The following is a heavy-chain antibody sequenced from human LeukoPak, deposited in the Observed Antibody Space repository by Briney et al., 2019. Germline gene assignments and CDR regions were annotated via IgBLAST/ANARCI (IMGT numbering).Heavy chain of an antibody. CDR1: GFTFSTYA. CDR2: IGGSGSYT. D-gene: IGHD6-13*01. J-gene: IGHJ4*02. CDR3: ARDWYDY. V-gene: IGHV3-23*01. Sequence: PGGSLRLSCAASGFTFSTYAMIWVRQAPGKGLEWASVIGGSGSYTYYADSVKGRFTISRDNSKDTLYLQMNSLRAEDTAVYYCARDWYDYWGQGTLVTVSS.